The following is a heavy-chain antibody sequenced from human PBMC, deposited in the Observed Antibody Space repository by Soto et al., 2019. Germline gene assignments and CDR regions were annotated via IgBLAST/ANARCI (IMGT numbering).Heavy chain of an antibody. CDR2: INGGDGNI. J-gene: IGHJ5*02. CDR3: ARAPAIAAGGITWFDP. Sequence: ASVKVSCKASGYTFTKYARHWVRQAPGQRLEWMGWINGGDGNIKYSQKFQGRVTITRDTAASTAYMELSSLGSEDTAVYYCARAPAIAAGGITWFDPWGQGTLVTVSS. V-gene: IGHV1-3*01. CDR1: GYTFTKYA. D-gene: IGHD6-13*01.